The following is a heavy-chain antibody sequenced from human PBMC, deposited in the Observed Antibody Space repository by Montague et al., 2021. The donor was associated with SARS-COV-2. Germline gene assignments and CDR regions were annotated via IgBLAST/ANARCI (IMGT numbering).Heavy chain of an antibody. D-gene: IGHD6-19*01. CDR1: GFTFDDYG. V-gene: IGHV3-20*04. J-gene: IGHJ4*02. CDR3: ARDHAYSTGSIDY. Sequence: SLRLSCAASGFTFDDYGMSWVRQAPGKGLEWVSNIYWNGGTTSYADSAKGRFTISRDNAKNSLYLQMNSLRAEDTALYYCARDHAYSTGSIDYWGQGTLVTVSS. CDR2: IYWNGGTT.